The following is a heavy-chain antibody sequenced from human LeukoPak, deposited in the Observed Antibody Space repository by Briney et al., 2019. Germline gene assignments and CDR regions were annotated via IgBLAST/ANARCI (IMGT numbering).Heavy chain of an antibody. CDR2: INQRGSS. Sequence: SETLSLTCAVYGGSFSDYFWSWVRQPPGRGLEWLGEINQRGSSTYDPSLKSRVTMSVDTSKNQLSLKMTSVTAADTAVYYCASIHQVRGSHTFDIWGQGTMVTVSS. D-gene: IGHD2-21*01. J-gene: IGHJ3*02. CDR3: ASIHQVRGSHTFDI. CDR1: GGSFSDYF. V-gene: IGHV4-34*01.